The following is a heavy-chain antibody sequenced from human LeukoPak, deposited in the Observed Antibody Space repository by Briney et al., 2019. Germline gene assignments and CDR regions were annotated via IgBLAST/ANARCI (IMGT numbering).Heavy chain of an antibody. CDR1: GDSVSNNA. CDR2: TYYDSKWYN. CDR3: SRGWARDGFNI. V-gene: IGHV6-1*01. J-gene: IGHJ3*02. D-gene: IGHD6-13*01. Sequence: QTLSLTCVISGDSVSNNAWNWVRQTPSGGLECLGRTYYDSKWYNHYAESVKSRISINPDTSKNQFSLQLNSVTPEDTAVYYCSRGWARDGFNIWSQGTMVTVSS.